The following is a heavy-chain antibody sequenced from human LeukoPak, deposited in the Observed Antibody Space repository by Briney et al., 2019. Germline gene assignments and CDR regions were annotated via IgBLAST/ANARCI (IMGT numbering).Heavy chain of an antibody. J-gene: IGHJ6*02. Sequence: PGGSLRLSCVASGFIFSDSVIHWVRQAPGKGLEWVAVISHDVKTTYYADSAKGRFTISRDNAKNSLYLQMSNLRAEDTAVYFCARGGGLDVWGQGATVTVSS. CDR2: ISHDVKTT. V-gene: IGHV3-30*04. CDR3: ARGGGLDV. D-gene: IGHD3-16*01. CDR1: GFIFSDSV.